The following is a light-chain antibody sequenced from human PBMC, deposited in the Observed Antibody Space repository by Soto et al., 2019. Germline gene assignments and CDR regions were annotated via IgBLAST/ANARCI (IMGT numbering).Light chain of an antibody. J-gene: IGKJ5*01. CDR2: DAS. CDR1: QSVSSY. Sequence: EIVLTQSPATLSLSPGERATLSCRASQSVSSYLAWYQQKPGQAPRLLIYDASNRATGIPARFSGSGSGTDFTLTISSLESEEFAVYYCQQRSNWPPITFGQGTRLQIK. V-gene: IGKV3-11*01. CDR3: QQRSNWPPIT.